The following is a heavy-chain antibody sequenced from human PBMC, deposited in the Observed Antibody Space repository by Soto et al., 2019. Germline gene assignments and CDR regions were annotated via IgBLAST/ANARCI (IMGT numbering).Heavy chain of an antibody. D-gene: IGHD2-8*01. CDR3: ARNGALDY. Sequence: PSETLSLTCTVSGGSISSGDYYWSWIRQPPGKGLEWIGYIPYSGTTNYNPSLESRLTISVDTSKNQFSLKLTSVTAADTAVYYCARNGALDYWGRGTLVTV. CDR1: GGSISSGDYY. V-gene: IGHV4-30-4*01. J-gene: IGHJ4*02. CDR2: IPYSGTT.